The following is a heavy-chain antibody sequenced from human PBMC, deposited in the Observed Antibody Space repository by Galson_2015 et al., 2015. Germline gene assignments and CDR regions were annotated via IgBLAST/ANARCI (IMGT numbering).Heavy chain of an antibody. D-gene: IGHD5-12*01. CDR2: IWYDGSNK. J-gene: IGHJ3*02. Sequence: SLRLSCAASGFTFSSYGMHWVRQAPGKGLEWVAVIWYDGSNKYYADSVKGRFTISRDNSKNTLYLQMNSLRAEDTAVYYCARDNIVATIPMFAFEIWGQGTMVTVSS. CDR1: GFTFSSYG. CDR3: ARDNIVATIPMFAFEI. V-gene: IGHV3-33*01.